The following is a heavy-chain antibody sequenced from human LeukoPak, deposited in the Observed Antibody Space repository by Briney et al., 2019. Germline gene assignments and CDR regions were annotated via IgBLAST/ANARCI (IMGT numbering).Heavy chain of an antibody. CDR2: MNANSGAT. Sequence: ASVTVSCKASGYSFTAYWIQWVRQAPGQGLEWMGCMNANSGATGYAQSFQGRVTMTRDTSINTAFMELNSLRSDDTAVYFCARDPGYLQSDYWGQGTLVTVPS. V-gene: IGHV1-2*02. CDR3: ARDPGYLQSDY. J-gene: IGHJ4*02. D-gene: IGHD1-26*01. CDR1: GYSFTAYW.